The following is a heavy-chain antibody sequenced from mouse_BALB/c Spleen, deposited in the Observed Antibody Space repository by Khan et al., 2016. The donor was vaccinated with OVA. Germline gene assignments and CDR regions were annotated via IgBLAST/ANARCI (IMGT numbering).Heavy chain of an antibody. Sequence: VKLEVSGPGLVAPSQSLSITCTISGFSLTNYGVHWVRQSPGKGLEWLVVIWSDGSTAYNSALNSRLSISKDNSKSQVFLKMNSLQTDDTAMYYCARQPYYHYYIMDYWGQGTSVTVSS. CDR3: ARQPYYHYYIMDY. D-gene: IGHD2-10*01. V-gene: IGHV2-6-1*01. J-gene: IGHJ4*01. CDR1: GFSLTNYG. CDR2: IWSDGST.